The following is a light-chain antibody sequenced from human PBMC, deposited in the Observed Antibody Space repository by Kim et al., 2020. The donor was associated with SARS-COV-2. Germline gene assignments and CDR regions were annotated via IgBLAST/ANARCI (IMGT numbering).Light chain of an antibody. CDR1: QSISSY. J-gene: IGKJ1*01. V-gene: IGKV1-5*03. CDR3: QQYYFFST. Sequence: SASAGERVNITCRASQSISSYLAWYQQKPGKAPKPLIYKASTLESGVPSRFTGSGSGTEFTLTISSLQPDDSATYYCQQYYFFSTFGQGTKVDIK. CDR2: KAS.